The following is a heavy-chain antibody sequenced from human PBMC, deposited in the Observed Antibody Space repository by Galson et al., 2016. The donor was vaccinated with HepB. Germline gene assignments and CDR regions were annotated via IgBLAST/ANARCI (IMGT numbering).Heavy chain of an antibody. D-gene: IGHD1-26*01. J-gene: IGHJ6*02. CDR2: IAYGGTDI. Sequence: SLRLSCAASGLTLSSYAMHWVRQAPGKGLEWVAIIAYGGTDIYYADSVKGRFTISRDNSNNTLYLQMNSLRAEDTAVYYCAKAQWEIRHAMDVWGQGTTVSVSS. V-gene: IGHV3-30*04. CDR1: GLTLSSYA. CDR3: AKAQWEIRHAMDV.